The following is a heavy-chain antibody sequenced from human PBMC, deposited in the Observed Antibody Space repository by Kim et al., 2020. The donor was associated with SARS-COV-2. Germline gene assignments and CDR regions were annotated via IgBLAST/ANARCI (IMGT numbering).Heavy chain of an antibody. CDR1: GFIFSNYG. J-gene: IGHJ3*02. CDR3: ARALYYSTADAFDI. CDR2: IWYDKKSE. Sequence: GGSLRLSCAASGFIFSNYGMHWVRQAPGKGPEWVAVIWYDKKSEYYADSVKGRFTISRDNSKGTVYLQMNSLRAEDTAVYYCARALYYSTADAFDIWGQG. D-gene: IGHD2-2*01. V-gene: IGHV3-33*01.